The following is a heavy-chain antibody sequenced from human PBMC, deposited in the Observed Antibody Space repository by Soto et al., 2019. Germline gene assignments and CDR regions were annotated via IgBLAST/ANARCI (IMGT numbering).Heavy chain of an antibody. Sequence: QLQLQASGSGLVKPSQTLSLTCAVSGGSISSGGYSWSWIRQPQGKGLEWIGYIYHSGSTYYNPSLKSRVPKPVHRSKNQFSTKLSSVTAADTAGYSWARDPPHSPWAQGTLVTVSS. D-gene: IGHD3-3*02. CDR1: GGSISSGGYS. CDR2: IYHSGST. J-gene: IGHJ5*02. V-gene: IGHV4-30-2*01. CDR3: ARDPPHSP.